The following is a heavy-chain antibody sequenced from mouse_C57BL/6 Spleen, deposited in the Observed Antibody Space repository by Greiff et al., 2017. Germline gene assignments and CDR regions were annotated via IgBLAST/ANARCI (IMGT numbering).Heavy chain of an antibody. CDR2: ISDGGSYT. V-gene: IGHV5-4*03. D-gene: IGHD4-1*01. J-gene: IGHJ2*03. CDR1: GFTFSSYA. Sequence: EVKLVESGGGLVKPGGSLKLSCAASGFTFSSYAMSWVRQTPEKRLEWVATISDGGSYTYYPDNVKGRFTISRDNAKNNLYLHMSHLKSEDTAMYYCARISWDFFDYWGQGTSLTVSS. CDR3: ARISWDFFDY.